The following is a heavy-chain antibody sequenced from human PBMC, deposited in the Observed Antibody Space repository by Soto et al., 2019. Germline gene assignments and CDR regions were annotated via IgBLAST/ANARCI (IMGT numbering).Heavy chain of an antibody. D-gene: IGHD2-2*01. CDR1: SASISSSSYT. CDR2: IYYSGTT. CDR3: ARLHGYCISSSCHGHYAMDV. V-gene: IGHV4-39*01. Sequence: QLQLQESGPGLVKPSETLSLTCTVSSASISSSSYTWGWIRQPPGKGLEWIGSIYYSGTTYYNPPLNSRVTVSVDKSKNQFSLKVTSVTAADTAVYYCARLHGYCISSSCHGHYAMDVWGQGTTVTVSS. J-gene: IGHJ6*02.